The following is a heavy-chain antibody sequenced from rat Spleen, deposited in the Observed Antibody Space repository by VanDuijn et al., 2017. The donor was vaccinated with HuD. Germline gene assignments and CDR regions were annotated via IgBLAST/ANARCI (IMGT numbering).Heavy chain of an antibody. Sequence: EVQLVATGGGLVQPGRSLKLSCAASGFTLSDHYMAWVRQAPTKGLEWVSSISNDGGTTYYPDSVKGRFTISRDNAKSTLYLQMDSLRSEDTATYYCATQSIIRVPLFDYWGQGVMVTVSS. J-gene: IGHJ2*01. CDR1: GFTLSDHY. V-gene: IGHV5-25*01. CDR2: ISNDGGTT. D-gene: IGHD4-3*01. CDR3: ATQSIIRVPLFDY.